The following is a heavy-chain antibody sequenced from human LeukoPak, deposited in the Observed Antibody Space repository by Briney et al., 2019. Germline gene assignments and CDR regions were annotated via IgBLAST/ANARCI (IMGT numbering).Heavy chain of an antibody. CDR1: GYTFTSYG. Sequence: ASVKVSCKASGYTFTSYGISWVRQAPGQGLEWMGWISAYNGNTNYALKLQGRVTMTTDTSTSTAYMELRSLRSDDTAVYYCARDQQRSNYDILTGILKPIQHWGQGTLVTVSS. V-gene: IGHV1-18*01. CDR3: ARDQQRSNYDILTGILKPIQH. CDR2: ISAYNGNT. J-gene: IGHJ1*01. D-gene: IGHD3-9*01.